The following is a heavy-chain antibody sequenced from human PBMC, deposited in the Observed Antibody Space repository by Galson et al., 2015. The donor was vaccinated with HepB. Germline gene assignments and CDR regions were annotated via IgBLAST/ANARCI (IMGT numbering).Heavy chain of an antibody. Sequence: SLRLSCAASGFTFSNYGMHWVRQAPGKGLEWVTVISYDGRHKDYADSVKGRFTIFRENSKNTLYLQMNSLRAEDTAVYYCAKPSWRYEFWSGYYEDWGQGTLVTVSS. CDR2: ISYDGRHK. V-gene: IGHV3-30*18. CDR1: GFTFSNYG. CDR3: AKPSWRYEFWSGYYED. D-gene: IGHD3-3*01. J-gene: IGHJ4*02.